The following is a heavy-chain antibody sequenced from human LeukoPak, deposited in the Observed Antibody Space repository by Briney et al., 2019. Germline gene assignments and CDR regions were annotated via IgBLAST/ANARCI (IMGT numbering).Heavy chain of an antibody. Sequence: GGSLRLSCAASGFTFNTYSMNWVRQAPGKGLEWLSYVKSGNYDIQYADSVTGRFTVSRDSATNSLYLQMNDLKAEDTAVYYCARDSDWAFDYWSQGSLVTVSS. CDR1: GFTFNTYS. CDR2: VKSGNYDI. V-gene: IGHV3-48*01. CDR3: ARDSDWAFDY. J-gene: IGHJ4*02. D-gene: IGHD3-9*01.